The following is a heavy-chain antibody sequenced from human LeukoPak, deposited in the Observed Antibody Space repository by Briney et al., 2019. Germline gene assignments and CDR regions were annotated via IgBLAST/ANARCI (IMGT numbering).Heavy chain of an antibody. Sequence: ASVKVSCKASGYTFTSYGISWVRQAPGQGLEWMGWISAYNGNTRYAQKFQDRVTMTTDTSTSTAYMELRSLRSDDTAVYYCARDVAAAGDGADYWGQGTLVTVSS. D-gene: IGHD6-13*01. V-gene: IGHV1-18*01. CDR1: GYTFTSYG. CDR3: ARDVAAAGDGADY. J-gene: IGHJ4*02. CDR2: ISAYNGNT.